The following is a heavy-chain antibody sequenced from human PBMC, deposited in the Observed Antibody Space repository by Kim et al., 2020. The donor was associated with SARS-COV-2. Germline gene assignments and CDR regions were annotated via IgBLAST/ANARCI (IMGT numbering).Heavy chain of an antibody. V-gene: IGHV3-43*02. D-gene: IGHD6-19*01. CDR3: ARGEQWLMTK. J-gene: IGHJ4*02. Sequence: GGSLRLSCADSGFTFDDYAIHWVRQVPGKGLEWVSLISRDGGEIKYADSVKGRFTISRDNSKKAVHLQMNSLRSEDTALYYCARGEQWLMTKWGQGTQVTVPS. CDR2: ISRDGGEI. CDR1: GFTFDDYA.